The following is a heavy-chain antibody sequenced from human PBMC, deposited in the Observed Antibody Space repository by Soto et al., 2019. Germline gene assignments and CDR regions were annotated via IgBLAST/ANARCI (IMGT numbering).Heavy chain of an antibody. J-gene: IGHJ4*02. CDR2: ISISGTTI. CDR3: ARFRGDGYSDF. D-gene: IGHD3-22*01. Sequence: QVQLVESGGGLVKPGGSLRLSCAASGFTLSDYYMTWIRQAPGKGLEWVSDISISGTTIHYADSVRGRFTISRDNAKTSLWLQMNTLRAEDTAVYYCARFRGDGYSDFWGQGTLVTVSS. CDR1: GFTLSDYY. V-gene: IGHV3-11*01.